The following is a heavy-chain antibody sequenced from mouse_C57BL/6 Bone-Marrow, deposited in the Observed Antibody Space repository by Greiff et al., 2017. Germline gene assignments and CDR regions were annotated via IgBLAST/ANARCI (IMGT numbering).Heavy chain of an antibody. CDR2: IYPGDGDT. D-gene: IGHD2-1*01. CDR1: GYAFSSSW. V-gene: IGHV1-82*01. Sequence: VQRVESGPELVKPGASVKISCKASGYAFSSSWMNWVKQRPGKGLEWIGRIYPGDGDTNYNGKFKGKATLTADKSSSTAYMQLSSLTSEDSAVYFCARGYGNYDDYWGQGTTLTVSS. CDR3: ARGYGNYDDY. J-gene: IGHJ2*01.